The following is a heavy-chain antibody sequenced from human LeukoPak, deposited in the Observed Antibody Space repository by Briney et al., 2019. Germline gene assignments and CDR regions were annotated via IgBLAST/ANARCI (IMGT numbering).Heavy chain of an antibody. Sequence: PGGSLRLYCAASGFTVSSNYMSWVRQAPGKGLEWVSVIYSGGSTYYADSVKGRFTISRHNSKNTLYLQMNSLRAEDTAVYYCARARGSSGWYTVDYLDYWGQGTLVTVSS. CDR2: IYSGGST. V-gene: IGHV3-53*04. J-gene: IGHJ4*02. D-gene: IGHD6-19*01. CDR1: GFTVSSNY. CDR3: ARARGSSGWYTVDYLDY.